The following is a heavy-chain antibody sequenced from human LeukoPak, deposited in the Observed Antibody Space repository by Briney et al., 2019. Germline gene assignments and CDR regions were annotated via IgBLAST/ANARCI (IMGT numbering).Heavy chain of an antibody. CDR3: ARHVSGNSPYYYMDV. CDR1: GYSFTSYW. D-gene: IGHD4-23*01. CDR2: IYPGDSDT. Sequence: GESLKISCKGSGYSFTSYWIGWVRQMPGNGLEWMGIIYPGDSDTRYSPSFQGQVTISADKSISTAYLQWSSLKASDTAMYYCARHVSGNSPYYYMDVWGKGTTVTVSS. J-gene: IGHJ6*03. V-gene: IGHV5-51*01.